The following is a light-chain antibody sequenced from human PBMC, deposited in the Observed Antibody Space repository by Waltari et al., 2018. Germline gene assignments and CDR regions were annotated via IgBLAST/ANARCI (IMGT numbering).Light chain of an antibody. V-gene: IGKV3-20*01. CDR3: QQYGSSLALWT. CDR2: GAS. Sequence: EIVLMQSPGTLSLSPGERATLSCRASQSVSSSYLAWYQQKPGQAPRLLIYGASSRATGIPDRFSGSGSGTDFTLTISRLEPEDFAVYYCQQYGSSLALWTFGQGTKVEIK. J-gene: IGKJ1*01. CDR1: QSVSSSY.